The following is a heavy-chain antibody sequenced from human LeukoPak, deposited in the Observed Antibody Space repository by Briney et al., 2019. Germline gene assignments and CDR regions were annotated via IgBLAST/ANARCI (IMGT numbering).Heavy chain of an antibody. CDR3: ARDIPDGAFDI. Sequence: SETLSLTCAVYGGSFSGYYWSWIRQPPGKGLEWIGEINHSGSTNYNPSLKSRVTISVDTSKNQFSLKLSSVTAADTAVYYCARDIPDGAFDIWGQGTMVTVSS. CDR1: GGSFSGYY. V-gene: IGHV4-34*01. J-gene: IGHJ3*02. CDR2: INHSGST.